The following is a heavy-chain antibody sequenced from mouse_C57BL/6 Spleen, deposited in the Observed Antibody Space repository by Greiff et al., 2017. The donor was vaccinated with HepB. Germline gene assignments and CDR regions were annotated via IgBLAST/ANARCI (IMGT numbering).Heavy chain of an antibody. CDR3: ASAYDGRAMDY. CDR1: GYTFTSYW. Sequence: QVQLKQPGAELVMPGASVKLSCKASGYTFTSYWMHWVKQRPGQGLEWIGEIDPSDSYTNYNQKFKGKSTLTVDKSSSTAYMQLSSLTSEDSAVYYCASAYDGRAMDYWGQGTSVTVSS. CDR2: IDPSDSYT. D-gene: IGHD2-3*01. V-gene: IGHV1-69*01. J-gene: IGHJ4*01.